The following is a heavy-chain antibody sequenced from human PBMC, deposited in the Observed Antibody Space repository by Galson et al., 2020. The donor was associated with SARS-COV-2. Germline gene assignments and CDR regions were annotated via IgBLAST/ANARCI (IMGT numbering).Heavy chain of an antibody. D-gene: IGHD4-17*01. Sequence: SETLSLTCAVSGTSISSGSYSWHWIRQPPGKGLEWIGYISHSGATYYNPSLKSQVTISGDRSKNQFSLRLSSVTAADTAVYYCARLHYGEYAPEAFDIWGPGTRVTVAS. CDR3: ARLHYGEYAPEAFDI. J-gene: IGHJ3*02. CDR1: GTSISSGSYS. V-gene: IGHV4-30-2*01. CDR2: ISHSGAT.